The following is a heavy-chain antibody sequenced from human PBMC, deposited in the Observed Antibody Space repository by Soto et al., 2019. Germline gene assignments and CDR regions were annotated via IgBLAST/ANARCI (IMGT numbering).Heavy chain of an antibody. D-gene: IGHD1-26*01. Sequence: ASVKVSCKASGYTFTGYYMHWVRQAPGQGLEWMGWISRNTGDTNYAQKVQGRVTMTRDTSMSTAYMEVRRLRSDDTAVYYCARAGRGTYYYFDLWGQGTLVTVSS. CDR2: ISRNTGDT. CDR3: ARAGRGTYYYFDL. V-gene: IGHV1-2*02. CDR1: GYTFTGYY. J-gene: IGHJ4*02.